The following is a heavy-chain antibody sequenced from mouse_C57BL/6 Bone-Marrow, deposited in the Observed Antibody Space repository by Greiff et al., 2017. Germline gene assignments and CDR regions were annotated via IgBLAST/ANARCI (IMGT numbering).Heavy chain of an antibody. CDR2: IYPRSGNT. CDR1: GYTFTSYG. CDR3: ARKGALFYYYDSSYWYFDV. Sequence: QVQLQQSGAELARPGASVKLSCKASGYTFTSYGISWVKQRTGQGLEWIGEIYPRSGNTYYNEKFKGKATLTADKSSSTAYMELRSLTSEDSAVYFCARKGALFYYYDSSYWYFDVWGTGTTVTVSS. J-gene: IGHJ1*03. V-gene: IGHV1-81*01. D-gene: IGHD1-1*01.